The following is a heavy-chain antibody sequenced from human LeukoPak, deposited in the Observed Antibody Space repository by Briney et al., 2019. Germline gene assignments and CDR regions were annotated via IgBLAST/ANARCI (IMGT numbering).Heavy chain of an antibody. D-gene: IGHD6-19*01. J-gene: IGHJ4*02. CDR3: ARDRGRAIAVAGTSDY. CDR1: GYTFTSYG. Sequence: GASVKVSCKASGYTFTSYGISWVRQAPGQGLEWMGWISAYNGNTNYAQKLQGRVTMTTDTSTSTAYVELRSLRSDDTAVYYCARDRGRAIAVAGTSDYWGQGTLVTVSS. CDR2: ISAYNGNT. V-gene: IGHV1-18*01.